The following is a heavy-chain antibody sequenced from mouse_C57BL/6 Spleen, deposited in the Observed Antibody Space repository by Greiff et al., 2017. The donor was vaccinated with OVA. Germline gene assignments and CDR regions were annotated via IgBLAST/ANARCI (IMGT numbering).Heavy chain of an antibody. D-gene: IGHD2-4*01. V-gene: IGHV1-81*01. J-gene: IGHJ4*01. Sequence: VQLQQSGAELARPGASVKLSCKASGYTFTSYGISWVKQRTGQGLEWIGEIYPRSGNTYYNEKFKGKATLTADKSSSTAYMELRSLTSEYSAVYFCARGDDYDALLAMDYWGQGTSVTVSS. CDR1: GYTFTSYG. CDR2: IYPRSGNT. CDR3: ARGDDYDALLAMDY.